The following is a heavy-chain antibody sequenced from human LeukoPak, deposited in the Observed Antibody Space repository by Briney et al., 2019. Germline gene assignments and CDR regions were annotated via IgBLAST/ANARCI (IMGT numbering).Heavy chain of an antibody. CDR2: IYSSGST. CDR1: GGSVSSGSYY. D-gene: IGHD3-10*01. CDR3: VRDSYYYDSGSYLFDY. V-gene: IGHV4-61*01. J-gene: IGHJ4*02. Sequence: SETLSLTCTVSGGSVSSGSYYWSWIRQPPGRGLEWIGYIYSSGSTNYNPSLKSRATISVDTSKNQFSLKLSSVTAADTAVYYCVRDSYYYDSGSYLFDYWGQGTLVAVSS.